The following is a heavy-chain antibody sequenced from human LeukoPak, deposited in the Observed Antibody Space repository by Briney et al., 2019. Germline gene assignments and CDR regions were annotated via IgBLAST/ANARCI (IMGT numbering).Heavy chain of an antibody. CDR2: ISAYNGNT. J-gene: IGHJ6*04. CDR3: ARDEENSSWCVYLSYGMDV. V-gene: IGHV1-18*04. D-gene: IGHD6-13*01. Sequence: ASVKVSCKASGYTFTSYGISWVRQAPGQGLEWMGWISAYNGNTNYAQKLQGRVTMTTDTSTSTAYMELRSLRSDDTAVYYCARDEENSSWCVYLSYGMDVWGKGTTVTVSS. CDR1: GYTFTSYG.